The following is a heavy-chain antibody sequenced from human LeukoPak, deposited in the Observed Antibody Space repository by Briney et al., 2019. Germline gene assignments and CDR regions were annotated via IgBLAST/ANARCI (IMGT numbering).Heavy chain of an antibody. D-gene: IGHD6-13*01. CDR1: GFTFSSYE. CDR2: ISSSGSTI. CDR3: AKDWSAAGRYYMDV. Sequence: PGGSLRLSCAASGFTFSSYEMNWGRQAPGKGLKWVSYISSSGSTIYYADSVKGRFTISRDNAKNSLYLQMNSLRAEDTAVYYCAKDWSAAGRYYMDVWGKGTTVTVSS. V-gene: IGHV3-48*03. J-gene: IGHJ6*03.